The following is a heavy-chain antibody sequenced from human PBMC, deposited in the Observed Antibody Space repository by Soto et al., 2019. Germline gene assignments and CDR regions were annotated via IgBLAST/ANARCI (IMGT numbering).Heavy chain of an antibody. CDR3: TIPRGPMIRP. CDR2: IKSKTDGGTT. J-gene: IGHJ5*02. Sequence: GGSLRLSCTASGFTFSNAWMTWVRQAPGKGLEWIGRIKSKTDGGTTDYAAPVKGRFTISRDDSKNTMYLQMNSLKTEDTAVHYCTIPRGPMIRPWGQGTLVTVSS. V-gene: IGHV3-15*01. CDR1: GFTFSNAW. D-gene: IGHD3-22*01.